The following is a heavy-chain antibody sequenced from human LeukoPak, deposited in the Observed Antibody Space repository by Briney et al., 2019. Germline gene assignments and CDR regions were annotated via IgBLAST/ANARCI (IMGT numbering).Heavy chain of an antibody. D-gene: IGHD3-3*01. CDR2: ISGSGGST. J-gene: IGHJ4*02. Sequence: GGSLRLSCGASGFTFSSYTMSWVRQAPGKGLEWVSGISGSGGSTYYADSGKGRFTISRDNSKNTLYLQMNSLRAEDTAVYYCASREWTYYFDYWGQGTLVTVSS. CDR1: GFTFSSYT. CDR3: ASREWTYYFDY. V-gene: IGHV3-23*01.